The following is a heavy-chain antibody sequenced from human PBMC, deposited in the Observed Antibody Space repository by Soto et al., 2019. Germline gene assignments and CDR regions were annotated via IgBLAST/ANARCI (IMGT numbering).Heavy chain of an antibody. CDR2: ISGSGIST. J-gene: IGHJ4*02. CDR1: GFTFSSYA. D-gene: IGHD6-19*01. V-gene: IGHV3-23*01. CDR3: AKEWSYSSGWSHVDY. Sequence: EVQLLESGGGLVQPGGSLRLSCAASGFTFSSYAMSWVRQAPGKGLEWVSAISGSGISTYYADSVKGRFTISRDNSKNTLYLKMNSLRADDTAVYYCAKEWSYSSGWSHVDYWGQGTLVTVSS.